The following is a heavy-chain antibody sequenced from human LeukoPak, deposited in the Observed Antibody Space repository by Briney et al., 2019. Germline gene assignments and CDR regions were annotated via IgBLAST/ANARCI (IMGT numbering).Heavy chain of an antibody. D-gene: IGHD3-10*01. Sequence: ASVTVSFTASGGTFSSYAISWVRQAPGQGLEWMGGIIPIFGTANYAQKFQGRVTITADESTSTAYMELSSLRSEDTAVYYCARRTMVRGVDTWGQGTLVTVSS. CDR1: GGTFSSYA. CDR2: IIPIFGTA. V-gene: IGHV1-69*13. J-gene: IGHJ5*02. CDR3: ARRTMVRGVDT.